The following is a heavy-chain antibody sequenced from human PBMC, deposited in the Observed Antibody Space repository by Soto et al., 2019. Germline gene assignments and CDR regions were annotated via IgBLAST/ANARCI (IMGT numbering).Heavy chain of an antibody. V-gene: IGHV4-39*01. CDR3: AKSYTLTTFSWFFDL. Sequence: SETLSLTFTVSDSSISSSSYYWGWIRQPPGKGLEWIGSIYHTGSTYYNPSLKSRVTISVDTSKNQFSLKLESATAADTAVYYCAKSYTLTTFSWFFDLWGRGTLVTVSS. CDR2: IYHTGST. CDR1: DSSISSSSYY. D-gene: IGHD4-17*01. J-gene: IGHJ2*01.